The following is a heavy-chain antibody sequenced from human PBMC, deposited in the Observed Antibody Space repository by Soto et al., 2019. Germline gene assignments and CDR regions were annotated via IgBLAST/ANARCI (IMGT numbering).Heavy chain of an antibody. Sequence: PGESLKISCKGSGYSFTSFWIGWVRQMPGKGLEWMGIIYPGDSDTRYSPSFQGLVTISADKSISTAYLQWSSLKASDTAMYYCARPSLRYFDWFDYWGQGTLVTVSS. CDR1: GYSFTSFW. V-gene: IGHV5-51*01. CDR3: ARPSLRYFDWFDY. D-gene: IGHD3-9*01. CDR2: IYPGDSDT. J-gene: IGHJ5*01.